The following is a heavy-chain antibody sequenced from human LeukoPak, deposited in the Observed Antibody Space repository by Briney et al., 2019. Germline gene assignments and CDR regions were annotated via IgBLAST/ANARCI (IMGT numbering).Heavy chain of an antibody. J-gene: IGHJ3*02. CDR3: AHSEDYYGSVDAFDI. D-gene: IGHD3-10*01. V-gene: IGHV2-5*02. CDR1: GFSLSTSGVG. Sequence: ESGPTLVKPTQTLTLTCTFSGFSLSTSGVGVGWIRQPPGKALEWLAFIYWDDDKRYSPSLESRLTITKDTFKNQVVLTMTNTDPVDTATYYCAHSEDYYGSVDAFDIWGQGTMVTVSS. CDR2: IYWDDDK.